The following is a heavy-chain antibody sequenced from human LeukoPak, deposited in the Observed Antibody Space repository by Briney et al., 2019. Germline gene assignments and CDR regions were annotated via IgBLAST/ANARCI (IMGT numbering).Heavy chain of an antibody. D-gene: IGHD6-13*01. Sequence: GASVKVSCKASGYTFTSYGISWVRQAPGQGLEWMGWISAYNGNTNYAQKFQGRVTITRNTSISTAYMELSSLRSEDTAVYYCARGRSSSSWILSRRLFDYWGQGTLVTVSS. V-gene: IGHV1-18*01. CDR1: GYTFTSYG. J-gene: IGHJ4*02. CDR3: ARGRSSSSWILSRRLFDY. CDR2: ISAYNGNT.